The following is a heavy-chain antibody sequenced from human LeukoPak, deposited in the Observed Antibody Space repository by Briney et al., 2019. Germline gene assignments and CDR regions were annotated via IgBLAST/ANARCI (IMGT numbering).Heavy chain of an antibody. CDR1: GGSLSAYY. V-gene: IGHV4-34*01. CDR3: ASDTLGIAVAGRNFDY. Sequence: PSETLSLTCAVSGGSLSAYYWSWIRQPPGKGLEWIGEINHSGRTSNNPSLKSRVTISLDTSKNQFSLKLSSVTAADTAVYYCASDTLGIAVAGRNFDYWGQGTLVTVSS. J-gene: IGHJ4*02. CDR2: INHSGRT. D-gene: IGHD6-19*01.